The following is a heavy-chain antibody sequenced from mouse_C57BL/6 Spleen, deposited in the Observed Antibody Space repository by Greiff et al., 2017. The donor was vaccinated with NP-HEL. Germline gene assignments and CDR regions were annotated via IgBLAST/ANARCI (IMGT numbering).Heavy chain of an antibody. Sequence: VQLQQSGPELVKPGASVKISCKASGYAFSSSWMNWVKQRPGKGLEWIGRIYPGDGDTNYNGKFKGKATLTADKSFSTAYMQLSSLTSEDSAVYFCARLIESGSSYWGQGTTLTVSS. J-gene: IGHJ2*01. CDR3: ARLIESGSSY. D-gene: IGHD1-1*01. CDR1: GYAFSSSW. V-gene: IGHV1-82*01. CDR2: IYPGDGDT.